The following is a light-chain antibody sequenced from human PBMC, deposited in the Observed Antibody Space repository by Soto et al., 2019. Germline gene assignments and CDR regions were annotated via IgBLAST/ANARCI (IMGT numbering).Light chain of an antibody. CDR1: SSDFGGYNY. Sequence: QTMLTKPRSETGTPYQSVTISCTGTSSDFGGYNYVSWYPHHPGKAPILMLYDVCERPSGVPDRFSGSKSGNTASLTISGLQAEDEADYYCCSYAGTCYVFGTGTNVTVL. V-gene: IGLV2-11*01. CDR2: DVC. CDR3: CSYAGTCYV. J-gene: IGLJ1*01.